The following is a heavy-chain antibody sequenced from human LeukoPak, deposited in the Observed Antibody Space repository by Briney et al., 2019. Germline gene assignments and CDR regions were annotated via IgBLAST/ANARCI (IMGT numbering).Heavy chain of an antibody. CDR3: VKEGVEYSYSYGDY. Sequence: PGGSLRLSCAASGFSFYNYAMYWVRQAPGKGLEWVALISYDEGDKYYAESMEGRITISRDNAENTLYLQMNNLRPDDTAFYFCVKEGVEYSYSYGDYWGQGTLVTVSS. CDR2: ISYDEGDK. J-gene: IGHJ4*02. CDR1: GFSFYNYA. V-gene: IGHV3-30*18. D-gene: IGHD3-16*01.